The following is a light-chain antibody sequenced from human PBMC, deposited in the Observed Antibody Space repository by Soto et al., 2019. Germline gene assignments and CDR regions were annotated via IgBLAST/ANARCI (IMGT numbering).Light chain of an antibody. CDR3: QQYNSYPWT. CDR1: QSFTTW. J-gene: IGKJ1*01. V-gene: IGKV1-5*01. Sequence: DIQMTQSPSTLSASVGDGVTITCRASQSFTTWLAWYQQKPGKAPKLLIYDASNLESGVPSRFSGSDSGTEFTLTISSLQPDDFATYYCQQYNSYPWTFGHGTKVEIK. CDR2: DAS.